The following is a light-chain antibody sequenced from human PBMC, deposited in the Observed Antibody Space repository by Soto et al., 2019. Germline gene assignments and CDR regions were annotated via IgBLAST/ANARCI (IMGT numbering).Light chain of an antibody. V-gene: IGLV4-69*01. CDR3: QTWGTGIEV. J-gene: IGLJ3*02. Sequence: QLVLTQAPSASASLGASVKLTCTLSSGHSSYTIAWHQQQPEKGPRYLMTLNSDGSHSKGDGIPARFSGSSSGAERYLSISSLQSEDEADYYCQTWGTGIEVFGGGTKLIVL. CDR2: LNSDGSH. CDR1: SGHSSYT.